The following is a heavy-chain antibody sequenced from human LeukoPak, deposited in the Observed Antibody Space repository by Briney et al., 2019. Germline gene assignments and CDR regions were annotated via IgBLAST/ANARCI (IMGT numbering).Heavy chain of an antibody. D-gene: IGHD5-24*01. CDR3: ARDGYNSGYFDY. CDR2: IYYSRST. Sequence: PSQTLSLTCTVSGASISSGGYYWNWIRQPPGKGLEWIGYIYYSRSTSYSPSLKSRLTISVDTSKNQFSLKLSSVTAADTAVYYCARDGYNSGYFDYWAREPWSPSPQ. CDR1: GASISSGGYY. J-gene: IGHJ4*02. V-gene: IGHV4-30-4*01.